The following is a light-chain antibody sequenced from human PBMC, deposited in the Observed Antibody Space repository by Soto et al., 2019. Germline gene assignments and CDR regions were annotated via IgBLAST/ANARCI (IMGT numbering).Light chain of an antibody. CDR2: LGS. CDR1: QSLLHSNGYSY. V-gene: IGKV2-28*01. Sequence: EIVMTQSPLSLSVTPGESASISCRSSQSLLHSNGYSYFDWYLQKPGQSPQLLIYLGSNRASGVPDRFSGSETGTDFTLEISRVETEDVGVYYCMQALQTPLTFGQGTRLEIK. J-gene: IGKJ5*01. CDR3: MQALQTPLT.